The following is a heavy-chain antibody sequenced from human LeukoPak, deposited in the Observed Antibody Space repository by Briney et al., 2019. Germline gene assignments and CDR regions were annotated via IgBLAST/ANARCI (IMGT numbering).Heavy chain of an antibody. CDR1: GYTFTSYD. CDR3: ARGFTYYDILTGYPHDAFDI. V-gene: IGHV1-8*03. D-gene: IGHD3-9*01. Sequence: GASVKVSCKASGYTFTSYDINGVRQATGQGLEWMGWMNPNSGNTGYAQKFQGRVTITRNTSISTAYMELSSLRSEDTAVYYCARGFTYYDILTGYPHDAFDIWGQGTMVTVSS. CDR2: MNPNSGNT. J-gene: IGHJ3*02.